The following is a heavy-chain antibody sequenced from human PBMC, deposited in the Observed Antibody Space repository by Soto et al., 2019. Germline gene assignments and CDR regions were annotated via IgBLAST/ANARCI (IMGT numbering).Heavy chain of an antibody. CDR1: GYTFTSYG. V-gene: IGHV1-18*01. CDR3: ARVLRSGTYQYYFDY. Sequence: ASVKVSCKASGYTFTSYGISWVRQAPGQGLEWMGWITAYNGNTNYARKFQGRVTMTTDSSTATAHMELRSLRSDDTAVYFCARVLRSGTYQYYFDYWGQGTPVTVSS. D-gene: IGHD3-10*01. J-gene: IGHJ4*02. CDR2: ITAYNGNT.